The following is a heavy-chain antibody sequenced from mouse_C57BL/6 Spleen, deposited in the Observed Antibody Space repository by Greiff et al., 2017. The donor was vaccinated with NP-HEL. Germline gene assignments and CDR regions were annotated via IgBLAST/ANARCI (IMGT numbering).Heavy chain of an antibody. CDR1: GYTFTSYW. V-gene: IGHV1-64*01. CDR2: IHPNSGST. J-gene: IGHJ4*01. Sequence: VQLQQPGAELVKPGASVKLSCKASGYTFTSYWMHWVKQRPGQGLEWIGMIHPNSGSTNYNEKFKSKATLTVDKSSSTAYMQLSSLTSEDSAVYYCARPIYYDYDRGSYYAMDYWGQGTSVTVSS. D-gene: IGHD2-4*01. CDR3: ARPIYYDYDRGSYYAMDY.